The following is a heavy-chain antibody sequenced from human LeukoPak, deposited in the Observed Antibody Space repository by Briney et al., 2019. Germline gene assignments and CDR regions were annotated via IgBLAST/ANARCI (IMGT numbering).Heavy chain of an antibody. CDR1: GDTFTSYR. D-gene: IGHD4-17*01. V-gene: IGHV1-18*01. CDR2: ISAYNGHT. Sequence: ASVKVSCKSSGDTFTSYRINWVRQAPGQGLEWMGWISAYNGHTNYAQKVQDRIIMTTDTSTSTAYMELKSLRSDDTAVYYCARPAGDYDDAFDIWGQGTMVTVSS. J-gene: IGHJ3*02. CDR3: ARPAGDYDDAFDI.